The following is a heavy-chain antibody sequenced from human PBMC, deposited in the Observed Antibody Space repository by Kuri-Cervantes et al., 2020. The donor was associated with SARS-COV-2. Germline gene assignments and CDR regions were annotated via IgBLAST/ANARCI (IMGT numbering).Heavy chain of an antibody. CDR3: AKDLSPTISCMDV. V-gene: IGHV3-9*03. D-gene: IGHD3-3*01. J-gene: IGHJ6*03. Sequence: GGSLRLSCAASGFTFDDYAMHWVRQAPGKGLEWVSGISWNSGSIGYADSVKGRFTISRDNAKNSLYLQMNGLRAEDMALYYCAKDLSPTISCMDVWGKGTTVTVSS. CDR1: GFTFDDYA. CDR2: ISWNSGSI.